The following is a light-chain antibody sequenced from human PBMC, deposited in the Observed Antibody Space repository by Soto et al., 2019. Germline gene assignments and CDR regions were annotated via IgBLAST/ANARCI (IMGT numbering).Light chain of an antibody. CDR3: SAWDDSLNGRV. V-gene: IGLV1-44*01. CDR2: GHN. Sequence: QSVLTQPASASGTPGQRVTSSCSGSSSSIGSNTVNWYQQLPGTAPKLLIYGHNKRPSGVPDRFSGSKSGTSASLAISGLQSEDEADYYCSAWDDSLNGRVFGGGTKLTVL. J-gene: IGLJ2*01. CDR1: SSSIGSNT.